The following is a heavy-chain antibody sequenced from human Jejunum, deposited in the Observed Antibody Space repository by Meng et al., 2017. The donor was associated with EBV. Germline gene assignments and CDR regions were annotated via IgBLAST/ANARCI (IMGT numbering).Heavy chain of an antibody. D-gene: IGHD3-10*01. V-gene: IGHV3-74*01. CDR3: ATGQGDSRYYFDS. CDR1: GFTLSTYW. Sequence: EIQLVGSGGGPVQAGESLRPSCAASGFTLSTYWMHWVRQAPGKGLVWVSRISSDGRSITYADSVKGRFTISRDNAKNTLYLQMNSLRVEDTAVYYCATGQGDSRYYFDSWSQGTLVTVSS. J-gene: IGHJ4*02. CDR2: ISSDGRSI.